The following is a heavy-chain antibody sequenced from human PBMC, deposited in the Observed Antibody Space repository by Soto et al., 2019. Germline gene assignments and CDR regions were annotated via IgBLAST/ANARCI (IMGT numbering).Heavy chain of an antibody. CDR2: ISSSGSTI. V-gene: IGHV3-11*01. D-gene: IGHD2-2*01. CDR1: GFTFSDYY. J-gene: IGHJ5*02. Sequence: SGGSLRLSCAASGFTFSDYYMSWIRQAPGKGLEWVSYISSSGSTIYYADSVKGRFTISRDNAKNSLYLQMNSLRAEDTAVYYCAKGAVVGGSHPNNWFDPWGQGTLVTVSS. CDR3: AKGAVVGGSHPNNWFDP.